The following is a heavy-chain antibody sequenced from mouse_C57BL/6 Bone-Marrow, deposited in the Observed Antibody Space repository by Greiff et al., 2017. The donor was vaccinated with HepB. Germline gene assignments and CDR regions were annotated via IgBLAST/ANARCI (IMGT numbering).Heavy chain of an antibody. CDR3: TTGLLYYAMDY. V-gene: IGHV14-4*01. J-gene: IGHJ4*01. Sequence: EVQLQQSGAELVSPGASVKLSCTASGFNIKDDYMHWVKQRPEQGLEWIGWIDPENGDTEYASKFQGKATITADTSSNTAYLQLSSLTSEDTAVYYCTTGLLYYAMDYWGQGTSVTVSS. CDR2: IDPENGDT. CDR1: GFNIKDDY. D-gene: IGHD1-1*01.